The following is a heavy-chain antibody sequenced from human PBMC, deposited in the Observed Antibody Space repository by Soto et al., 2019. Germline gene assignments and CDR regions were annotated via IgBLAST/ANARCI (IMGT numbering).Heavy chain of an antibody. CDR2: IVVGSGNT. CDR3: AAESGIAVAGTDY. CDR1: GFTFTSSA. J-gene: IGHJ4*02. D-gene: IGHD6-19*01. V-gene: IGHV1-58*01. Sequence: QMQLVQSGPEVKKPGTSVKVSCKASGFTFTSSAVQWVRQARGQRLEWIGWIVVGSGNTNYAQKFQERVTITRVMSTSTAYMELSSLRSEDTAVYYCAAESGIAVAGTDYWGQGTLVTVSS.